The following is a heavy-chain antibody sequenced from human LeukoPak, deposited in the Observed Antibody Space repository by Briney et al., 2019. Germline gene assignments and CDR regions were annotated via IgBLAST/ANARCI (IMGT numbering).Heavy chain of an antibody. CDR3: ARERGDYDSDNWFVS. D-gene: IGHD4-17*01. V-gene: IGHV4-59*01. Sequence: SETLSLTCTVSGASMGRYFWSWLRPLPGKGLEWIGYIYYGGGTHYNPSFECRITISVDTSKNRISLNLTSVTASDTAIYYCARERGDYDSDNWFVSWRQGTLVTVST. J-gene: IGHJ5*01. CDR1: GASMGRYF. CDR2: IYYGGGT.